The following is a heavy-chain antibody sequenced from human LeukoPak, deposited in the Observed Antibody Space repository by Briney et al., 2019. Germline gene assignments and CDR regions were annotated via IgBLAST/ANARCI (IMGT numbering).Heavy chain of an antibody. V-gene: IGHV4-59*08. CDR2: IYYSGST. D-gene: IGHD6-19*01. J-gene: IGHJ4*02. CDR3: ARRTQWPYYFDY. Sequence: SETLSLTCTVSGGSISSYCWSWIRQPPGKGLEWIGYIYYSGSTNYNPSLKSRVTISVDTSKNQFSLKLSSVTAADTAVYYCARRTQWPYYFDYWSQGTLVTVSS. CDR1: GGSISSYC.